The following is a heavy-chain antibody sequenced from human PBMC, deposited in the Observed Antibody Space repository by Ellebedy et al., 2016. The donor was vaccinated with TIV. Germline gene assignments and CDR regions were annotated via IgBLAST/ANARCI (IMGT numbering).Heavy chain of an antibody. CDR1: GYTFTGYY. V-gene: IGHV1-2*02. D-gene: IGHD5-24*01. CDR2: INPNSGGT. Sequence: AASVKVSCKASGYTFTGYYMHWVRQALGQGLEWMGWINPNSGGTNYAQKFQGRVTMIRDTSISTAYMELSRLSSDDTAVYYCARGEGRDGYNLHWGQGTLVTVSS. J-gene: IGHJ4*02. CDR3: ARGEGRDGYNLH.